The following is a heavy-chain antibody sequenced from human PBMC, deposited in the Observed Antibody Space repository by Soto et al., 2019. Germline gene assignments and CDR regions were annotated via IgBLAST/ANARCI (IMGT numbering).Heavy chain of an antibody. J-gene: IGHJ4*02. Sequence: ASVKVSCKASGYTFTSYDINWVRQATGQGLEWMGWMNPNSGNTGYAQKFQGRVTMTRNTSISTAYMELSSLRSEDTAVYYCARGRVYSSSWLGYFDYWGQGTLVTVSS. CDR3: ARGRVYSSSWLGYFDY. CDR1: GYTFTSYD. V-gene: IGHV1-8*01. D-gene: IGHD6-13*01. CDR2: MNPNSGNT.